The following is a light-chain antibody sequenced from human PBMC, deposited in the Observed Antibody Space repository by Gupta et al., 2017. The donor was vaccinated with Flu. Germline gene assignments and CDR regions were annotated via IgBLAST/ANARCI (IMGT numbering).Light chain of an antibody. V-gene: IGLV1-51*02. CDR1: SSNVERQS. J-gene: IGLJ3*02. CDR2: ETD. CDR3: GTWDSSLRGWV. Sequence: QSVLTQPPSVSAAPGQKVTISCSGSSSNVERQSVSWYQQFPGTAPKLVMYETDKRPSGIPDRFSGSKSGTSATLGITGLQTGDEADYYCGTWDSSLRGWVFGGGTKLTVL.